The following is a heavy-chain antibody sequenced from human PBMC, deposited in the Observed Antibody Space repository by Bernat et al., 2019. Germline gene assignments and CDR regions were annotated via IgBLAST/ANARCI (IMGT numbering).Heavy chain of an antibody. D-gene: IGHD4-23*01. CDR2: IYYSGST. V-gene: IGHV4-30-4*01. CDR1: GGSISSGDYY. J-gene: IGHJ5*02. CDR3: ARVFYGGNSDNWFDP. Sequence: QVQLQESGPGLVKPSQTLSLTCTVSGGSISSGDYYWSWIRQPPGKGLEWIGYIYYSGSTYYNPSLKSRVTISVDTSKNQFSLKLSSVTTADTAVYYCARVFYGGNSDNWFDPWGQGTLVTVSS.